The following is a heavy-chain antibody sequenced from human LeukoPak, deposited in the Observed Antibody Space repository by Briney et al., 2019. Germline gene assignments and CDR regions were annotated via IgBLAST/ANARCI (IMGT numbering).Heavy chain of an antibody. Sequence: GGSLRLSCAASGFTFSSYWMHWVRQAPGKGLVWVSRINSDGSSTSYADSVKGRFTISRDNVKNTLYLQMNSLRAEDTAVYYCAREFSPYSSGWYAWGANYYYYGMDVWGKGTTVTVSS. CDR2: INSDGSST. D-gene: IGHD6-19*01. J-gene: IGHJ6*04. CDR1: GFTFSSYW. V-gene: IGHV3-74*01. CDR3: AREFSPYSSGWYAWGANYYYYGMDV.